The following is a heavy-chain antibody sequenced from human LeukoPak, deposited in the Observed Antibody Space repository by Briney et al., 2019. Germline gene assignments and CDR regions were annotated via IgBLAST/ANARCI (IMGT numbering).Heavy chain of an antibody. CDR1: GFTFSSYA. CDR2: ISYDGSNK. V-gene: IGHV3-30*01. CDR3: ARDSRAGTGGYFDY. Sequence: GRSLRHSCAASGFTFSSYAMHWVRQAPGKGLEWVAVISYDGSNKYYADSVKGRFTISRDNSKNTLYLQMNSLRAEDTAVYYCARDSRAGTGGYFDYWGQGTLVTVSS. J-gene: IGHJ4*02. D-gene: IGHD6-13*01.